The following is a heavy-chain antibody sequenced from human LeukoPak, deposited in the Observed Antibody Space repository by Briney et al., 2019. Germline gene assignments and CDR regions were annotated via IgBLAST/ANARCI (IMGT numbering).Heavy chain of an antibody. CDR1: GGSISGYY. CDR2: IYSSGST. D-gene: IGHD3-16*01. J-gene: IGHJ5*02. Sequence: SETLSLTCTVSGGSISGYYWSWIRQPPGKGLEWIGYIYSSGSTNYNPSLKSRVTILVDTSKNQFSLKLNSMTAADTAVYYCARHYGPWGQGTLVTVSS. V-gene: IGHV4-59*01. CDR3: ARHYGP.